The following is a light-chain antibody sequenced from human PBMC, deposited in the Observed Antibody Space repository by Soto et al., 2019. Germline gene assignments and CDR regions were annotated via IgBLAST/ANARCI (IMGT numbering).Light chain of an antibody. CDR1: SSDVGGYNY. V-gene: IGLV2-11*01. Sequence: QSALTQPASVSGSPGQSITISCIGTSSDVGGYNYVSWYQQHPGKAPKLMIYDVNKRPSGVPDRFSGSKSGSTASLTISGLQAEDEADYYCCSYAGSYSYAFATGTKLTVL. CDR2: DVN. CDR3: CSYAGSYSYA. J-gene: IGLJ1*01.